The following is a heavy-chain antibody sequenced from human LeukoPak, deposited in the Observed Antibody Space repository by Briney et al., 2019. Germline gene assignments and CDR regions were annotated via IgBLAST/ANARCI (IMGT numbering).Heavy chain of an antibody. CDR3: ATQGAQIMDTRHFDN. D-gene: IGHD5-12*01. CDR2: TYYSGST. J-gene: IGHJ4*02. CDR1: GVSISNYY. Sequence: PSETLSLTCTVSGVSISNYYWTWIPQPPGKGLEWIGYTYYSGSTNYNPSLKSRATISVDTSKNQFSLKLSSVTAADTAAYYCATQGAQIMDTRHFDNWGQGTLVTVSS. V-gene: IGHV4-59*08.